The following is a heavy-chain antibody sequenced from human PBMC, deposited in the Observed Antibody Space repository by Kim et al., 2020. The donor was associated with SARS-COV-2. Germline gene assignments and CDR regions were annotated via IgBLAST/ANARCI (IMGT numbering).Heavy chain of an antibody. CDR1: GYTLTELS. J-gene: IGHJ5*02. D-gene: IGHD2-2*01. CDR2: FDPEDGET. V-gene: IGHV1-24*01. CDR3: ATSCSINSCHWFDP. Sequence: ASVKVSCKVSGYTLTELSMHWVRQAPGKGLEWMGGFDPEDGETFYAQKFQGRVTMTEDTSTDTAYMELSSLRSEDTAVYYCATSCSINSCHWFDPWGQGTLVTVSS.